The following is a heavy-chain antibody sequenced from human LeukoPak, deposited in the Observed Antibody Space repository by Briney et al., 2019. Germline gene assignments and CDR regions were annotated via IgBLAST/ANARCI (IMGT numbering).Heavy chain of an antibody. CDR3: AKEGDDSSGFDAFDI. J-gene: IGHJ3*02. V-gene: IGHV3-30*02. D-gene: IGHD3-22*01. CDR1: GFTFSSYG. Sequence: GGSLRLSCAASGFTFSSYGMHWVRQAPGKGLEWVAFIRYDGSNKYYADSVKGRFTISRDNSKNTLYLQMNSPRAEDTAVYYCAKEGDDSSGFDAFDIWGQGTMVTVSS. CDR2: IRYDGSNK.